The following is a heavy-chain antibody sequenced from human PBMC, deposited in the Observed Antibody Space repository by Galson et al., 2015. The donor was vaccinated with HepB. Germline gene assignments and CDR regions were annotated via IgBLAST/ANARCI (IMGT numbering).Heavy chain of an antibody. J-gene: IGHJ4*02. CDR3: AHRLHSDKWLVRSFGSDYFDY. CDR1: GFSLSTSGVG. CDR2: IYWDDDK. V-gene: IGHV2-5*02. Sequence: PALVKPTQTLTLTCTFSGFSLSTSGVGVGWIRQPPGKALEWLALIYWDDDKRYSPSLKSRLTITKDTSKNQVVLTMTNMDPVDTATYYCAHRLHSDKWLVRSFGSDYFDYWGQGTLVTVSS. D-gene: IGHD6-19*01.